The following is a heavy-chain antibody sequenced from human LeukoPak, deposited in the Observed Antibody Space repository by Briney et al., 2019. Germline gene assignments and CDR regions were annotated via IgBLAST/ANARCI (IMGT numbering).Heavy chain of an antibody. D-gene: IGHD6-6*01. CDR2: ISSSSSTI. J-gene: IGHJ4*02. CDR3: ARDSSSSICDY. V-gene: IGHV3-48*01. Sequence: GGSLRLSCAASGFTSSSYSMNWVRQAPGKGLEWVSYISSSSSTIYYADSVKGRFTISRDNAKNSLYLQMNSLRAEDTAVYYCARDSSSSICDYWGQGTLVTVSS. CDR1: GFTSSSYS.